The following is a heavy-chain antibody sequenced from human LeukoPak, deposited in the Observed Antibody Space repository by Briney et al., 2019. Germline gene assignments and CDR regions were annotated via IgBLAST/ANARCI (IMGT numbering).Heavy chain of an antibody. CDR1: RDSVSSNSAA. CDR2: TYYRSKWYN. CDR3: ARSSRELGGYAPWELMPPFDY. V-gene: IGHV6-1*01. Sequence: SQTLSLTCAISRDSVSSNSAAWNWIRQSPSRGLEWLGRTYYRSKWYNDYAVSVKSRITINPDTSKNQFSLQLNSVTPEDTAVYYCARSSRELGGYAPWELMPPFDYWGQGTLVTVSS. D-gene: IGHD1-7*01. J-gene: IGHJ4*02.